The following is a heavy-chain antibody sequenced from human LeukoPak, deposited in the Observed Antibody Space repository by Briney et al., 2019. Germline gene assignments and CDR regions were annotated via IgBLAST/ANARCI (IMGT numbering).Heavy chain of an antibody. CDR2: ISYDGSNK. J-gene: IGHJ4*02. Sequence: PGGSLRLSCAASGFTFSSYAMHWVRQAPGKGLEWVAVISYDGSNKYYADSVKGRFTISRDNSKNTLYLQMSSLRAEDTAVYYCAKERTGYFDYWGQGTLVTVSS. V-gene: IGHV3-30-3*01. CDR1: GFTFSSYA. CDR3: AKERTGYFDY.